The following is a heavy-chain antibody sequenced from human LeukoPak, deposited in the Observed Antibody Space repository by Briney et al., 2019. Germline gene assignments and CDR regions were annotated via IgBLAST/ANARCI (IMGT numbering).Heavy chain of an antibody. V-gene: IGHV3-20*04. CDR3: ARASDYYGSRGLDY. CDR2: INWNGGST. Sequence: GGSLRLSCAASGFTFDDYGMSWVRQAPGKGLEWVSGINWNGGSTGYADSVKGRFTISRDNSKNTLYLQMNSLRAEDTAVYYCARASDYYGSRGLDYWGQGTLVTVSS. J-gene: IGHJ4*02. CDR1: GFTFDDYG. D-gene: IGHD3-10*01.